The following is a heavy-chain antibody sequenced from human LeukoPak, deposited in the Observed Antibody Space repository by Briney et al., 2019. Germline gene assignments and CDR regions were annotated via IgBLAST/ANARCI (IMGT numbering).Heavy chain of an antibody. CDR2: IRSKAYGGTK. CDR3: TRDPGIVGAQGAFDI. D-gene: IGHD1-26*01. J-gene: IGHJ3*02. Sequence: QPGGSLRLSCTASGFTFGDYAMSWFRQAPGKGLEWVGFIRSKAYGGTKEYAASVKGRFTISRDDSKSIAYLQMNSLKTEDTAVYYCTRDPGIVGAQGAFDIWGQGTMVTVSS. CDR1: GFTFGDYA. V-gene: IGHV3-49*03.